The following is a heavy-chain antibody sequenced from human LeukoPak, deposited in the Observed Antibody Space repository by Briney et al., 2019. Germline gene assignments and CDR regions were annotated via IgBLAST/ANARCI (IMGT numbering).Heavy chain of an antibody. Sequence: GGSLRLPCAASGFTFSSYAMHWVRQAPGKGLEWVAVISYDGSNKYCADSVKGRFTISRDNSKNTLYLQMNSLRAEDTAVYYCARDSQQWLVLDYWGQGTLVTVSS. D-gene: IGHD6-19*01. CDR1: GFTFSSYA. J-gene: IGHJ4*02. V-gene: IGHV3-30-3*01. CDR3: ARDSQQWLVLDY. CDR2: ISYDGSNK.